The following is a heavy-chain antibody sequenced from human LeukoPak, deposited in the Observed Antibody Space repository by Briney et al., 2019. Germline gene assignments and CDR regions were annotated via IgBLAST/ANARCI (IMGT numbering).Heavy chain of an antibody. Sequence: GGSLRLSCAASGFTFSDYYMSWIRQAPGKWLEWVSYISSSGSTIYYADSGKGRFTISRDNAKNSLYLQMNSLRAEDTAVYYCARTYGSGSHELDYWGQGTLVTVSS. D-gene: IGHD3-10*01. CDR1: GFTFSDYY. CDR3: ARTYGSGSHELDY. J-gene: IGHJ4*02. V-gene: IGHV3-11*01. CDR2: ISSSGSTI.